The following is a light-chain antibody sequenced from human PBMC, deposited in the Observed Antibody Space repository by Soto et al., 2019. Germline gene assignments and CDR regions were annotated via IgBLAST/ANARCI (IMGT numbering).Light chain of an antibody. CDR3: QQANNFPLT. CDR2: AAS. J-gene: IGKJ4*01. Sequence: DIQMTQSPSSVSASVGDTVSITCLASQGINNWLAWYQQKPGKAPQVLIYAASSLQSGVPSRFSGSGFGTEFTRTITSLQPEDFATYFCQQANNFPLTFGGGTKIEIK. CDR1: QGINNW. V-gene: IGKV1-12*01.